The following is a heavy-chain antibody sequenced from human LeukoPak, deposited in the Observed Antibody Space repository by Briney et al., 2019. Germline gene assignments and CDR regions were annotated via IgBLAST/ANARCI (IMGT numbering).Heavy chain of an antibody. Sequence: GGSLRLSCAASGFTFNSYSMSWVRQAPGKGLEWVGRIKTKTDGGTTDYAAPVKGRFTISRDDSENTLYLHMNSLKIEDTAVYHCTAEANYDSSGYLNWGQGTLVTVSS. CDR2: IKTKTDGGTT. V-gene: IGHV3-15*01. CDR3: TAEANYDSSGYLN. D-gene: IGHD3-22*01. CDR1: GFTFNSYS. J-gene: IGHJ4*02.